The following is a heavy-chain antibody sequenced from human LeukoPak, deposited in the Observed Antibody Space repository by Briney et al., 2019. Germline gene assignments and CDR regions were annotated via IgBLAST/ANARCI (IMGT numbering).Heavy chain of an antibody. D-gene: IGHD3-16*01. CDR2: INHSGST. J-gene: IGHJ5*02. Sequence: SETLSPTCAVYGGSFSGYYWSWIRQPPGKGLEWIGEINHSGSTNYNPSLKSRVTLSVDTSKNQFSLKLSSVTAADTAVYYCASADYDRSCWFDPWGQGTLVTVSS. V-gene: IGHV4-34*01. CDR3: ASADYDRSCWFDP. CDR1: GGSFSGYY.